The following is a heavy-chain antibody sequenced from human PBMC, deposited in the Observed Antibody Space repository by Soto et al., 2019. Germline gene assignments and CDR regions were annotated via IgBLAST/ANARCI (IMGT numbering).Heavy chain of an antibody. D-gene: IGHD3-10*01. CDR1: GFIFSDYG. V-gene: IGHV3-30*03. J-gene: IGHJ6*02. CDR2: ISSERSNI. CDR3: ARVFREVWGVFAYYYYYGMDV. Sequence: GGSLRLSCAASGFIFSDYGMHWVRQAPGKGLEWVAVISSERSNINYGDSVRGRFTVSRDNSKNTLYLQMNSLRAEDTAVYYCARVFREVWGVFAYYYYYGMDVWGQGTTVTV.